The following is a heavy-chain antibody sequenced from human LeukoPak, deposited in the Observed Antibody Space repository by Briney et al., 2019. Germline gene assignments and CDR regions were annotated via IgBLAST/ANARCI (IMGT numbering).Heavy chain of an antibody. CDR3: ARVQVPRSTGWPRSIDY. CDR1: GGSISSGSYY. D-gene: IGHD6-19*01. Sequence: SETLSLTCTVSGGSISSGSYYWSWIRQPAGKGLEWIGRIYTSGSTNYNPSLKSRVTISVDTSKNQFSLKLSAVTAADTAVYYCARVQVPRSTGWPRSIDYWGQGILVSVSS. J-gene: IGHJ4*02. V-gene: IGHV4-61*02. CDR2: IYTSGST.